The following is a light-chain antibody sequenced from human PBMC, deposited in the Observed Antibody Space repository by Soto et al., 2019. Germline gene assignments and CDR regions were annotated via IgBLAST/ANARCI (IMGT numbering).Light chain of an antibody. CDR3: QHYNSYSEA. J-gene: IGKJ1*01. V-gene: IGKV3-20*01. CDR2: GAS. CDR1: QTVGTTY. Sequence: EVLLAQSPGTLSLSPGERATLSCRASQTVGTTYLAWYQRKPGQAPRLLIYGASTRATGIPDRFSGSRSGTDFTLTISSLQPDDFATYYCQHYNSYSEAFGQGTKVDIK.